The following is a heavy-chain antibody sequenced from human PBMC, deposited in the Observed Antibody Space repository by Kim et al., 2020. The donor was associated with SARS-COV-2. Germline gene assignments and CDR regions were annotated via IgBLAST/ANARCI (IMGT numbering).Heavy chain of an antibody. CDR2: MNPNSGNT. CDR3: ARGFRAAAGPFYYYYYMHV. CDR1: GYTFTSYD. D-gene: IGHD6-13*01. Sequence: ASVKVSCKASGYTFTSYDINWVRQATGQGLEWMGWMNPNSGNTGYAQKFQGRVTMTRNTSISTAYMELSSLRSEDTAVYYCARGFRAAAGPFYYYYYMHVWGKGTTVTVSS. J-gene: IGHJ6*03. V-gene: IGHV1-8*01.